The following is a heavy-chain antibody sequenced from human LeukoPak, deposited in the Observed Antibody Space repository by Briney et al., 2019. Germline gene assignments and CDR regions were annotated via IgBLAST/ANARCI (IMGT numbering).Heavy chain of an antibody. CDR1: GFTFSSYS. D-gene: IGHD4-23*01. J-gene: IGHJ3*02. CDR2: ISSSSSYI. V-gene: IGHV3-21*01. Sequence: GGSLRLSCAASGFTFSSYSMNWVRQAPGKGLEWVSSISSSSSYIYYADSVKGRFSISRDNAENSLYLQMNSLRAEDTAVYYCASDDYGGFDIWGEGTMVTVSS. CDR3: ASDDYGGFDI.